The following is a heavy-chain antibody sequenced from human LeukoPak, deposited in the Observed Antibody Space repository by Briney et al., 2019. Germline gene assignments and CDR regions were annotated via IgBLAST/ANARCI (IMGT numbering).Heavy chain of an antibody. CDR3: ARDLLRGVTDY. V-gene: IGHV4-38-2*02. Sequence: SETLSLTCTVSGYSISSGYYWGWIRQPPGKGLEWIGSIYHSGSTYYNPPLKSRVTISVDTSKNQFSLKLSSVTAADTAVYYCARDLLRGVTDYWGQGTLVTVSS. D-gene: IGHD3-10*01. J-gene: IGHJ4*02. CDR2: IYHSGST. CDR1: GYSISSGYY.